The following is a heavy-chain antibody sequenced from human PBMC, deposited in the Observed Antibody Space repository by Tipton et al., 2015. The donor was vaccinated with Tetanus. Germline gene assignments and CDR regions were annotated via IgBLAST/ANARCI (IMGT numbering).Heavy chain of an antibody. D-gene: IGHD3-9*01. Sequence: TLSLTCAVSGGSISSGGYSWSWIRQPPGKGLEWIGYIYHSGSTYYNPSLKSRVTISVDRSKNQFSLKLSSVTAADTAVYYCARQVYYDILTGYYMGWFDPWGQGTLVTVSS. CDR2: IYHSGST. V-gene: IGHV4-30-2*01. CDR1: GGSISSGGYS. J-gene: IGHJ5*02. CDR3: ARQVYYDILTGYYMGWFDP.